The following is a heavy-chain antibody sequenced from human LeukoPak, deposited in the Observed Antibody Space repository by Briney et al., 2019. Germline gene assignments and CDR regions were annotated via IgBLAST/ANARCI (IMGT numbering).Heavy chain of an antibody. CDR2: ISSSGSII. V-gene: IGHV3-11*01. CDR3: ARAVAGRFDY. Sequence: PGGSLRLSRAASRFTFSDYYMSSVRQAPGKGLEGVSYISSSGSIIYSADTVKGRFTISRDNAKNSLYLQMNSVRAEDTAVYYCARAVAGRFDYWGQGTLVTVSS. D-gene: IGHD6-19*01. J-gene: IGHJ4*02. CDR1: RFTFSDYY.